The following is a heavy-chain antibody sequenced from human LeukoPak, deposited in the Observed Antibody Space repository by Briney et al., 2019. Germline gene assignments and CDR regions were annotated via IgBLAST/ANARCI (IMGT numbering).Heavy chain of an antibody. CDR2: ISYDGSNK. Sequence: PGGSLRLSCAASGFTFSSYGMHWVRQAPGKGLAGVAVISYDGSNKYYADSVQGRFTISRDNSKNTLYLQMNSLRAEDTAVYYCAKGGYCSGGSCYPLDYWGQGTLVTVS. V-gene: IGHV3-30*18. CDR3: AKGGYCSGGSCYPLDY. J-gene: IGHJ4*02. CDR1: GFTFSSYG. D-gene: IGHD2-15*01.